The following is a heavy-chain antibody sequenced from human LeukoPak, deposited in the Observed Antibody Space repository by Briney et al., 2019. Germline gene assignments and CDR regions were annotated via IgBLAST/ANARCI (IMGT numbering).Heavy chain of an antibody. J-gene: IGHJ4*02. Sequence: PGGSLRLSCVASEFTFSSYNMNWVRQAPRKGLEWVSSISSSSKYIYYADSVKGRFTISRDNAKNSLYLQMNSLRAEDTAVYYSAREPFWSGYYSNLHFDYWGQGTLVTVSS. V-gene: IGHV3-21*01. D-gene: IGHD3-3*01. CDR2: ISSSSKYI. CDR1: EFTFSSYN. CDR3: AREPFWSGYYSNLHFDY.